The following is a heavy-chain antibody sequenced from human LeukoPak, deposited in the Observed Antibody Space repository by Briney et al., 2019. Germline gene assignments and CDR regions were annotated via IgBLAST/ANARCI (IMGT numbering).Heavy chain of an antibody. CDR3: AKDLFGDGYLSCPGACQDS. CDR1: GFTFSSHA. Sequence: GGSLRLSCVTSGFTFSSHAMNWVRQAPGKGLEWVSVISGRGDKTYYADSVKGRFTISRVNSKNTLSLEMNSLRAEDTATYYCAKDLFGDGYLSCPGACQDSWGQGTLVTVSS. J-gene: IGHJ4*02. D-gene: IGHD5-18*01. CDR2: ISGRGDKT. V-gene: IGHV3-23*01.